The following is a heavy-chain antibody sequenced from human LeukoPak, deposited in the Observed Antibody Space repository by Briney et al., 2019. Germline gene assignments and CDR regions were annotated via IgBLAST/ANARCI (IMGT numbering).Heavy chain of an antibody. CDR2: INPNSGGT. Sequence: ASVKISCKASGYTFTGNFIHWVRQAPGQGLEWMGWINPNSGGTNYAQKFQGRVTMTRDTTISTAYLELSRLRSDDTAVYYCARGGREYGDYSWSIGIDCWGQGTLVTVSS. J-gene: IGHJ4*02. CDR3: ARGGREYGDYSWSIGIDC. CDR1: GYTFTGNF. V-gene: IGHV1-2*02. D-gene: IGHD4-17*01.